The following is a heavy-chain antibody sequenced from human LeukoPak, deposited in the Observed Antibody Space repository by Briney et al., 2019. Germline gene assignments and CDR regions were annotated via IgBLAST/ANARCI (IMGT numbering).Heavy chain of an antibody. V-gene: IGHV4-4*07. CDR1: GGSISSYY. Sequence: PSETLSLTCTVSGGSISSYYWSWIRQPAGKGLEWIGRIYTSGSTNYNPSLKSRVTISVDTSKNQFSLKLSSVTAADTAVYYCTRGSEWLSAFDIWGQGTMVTVSS. J-gene: IGHJ3*02. CDR2: IYTSGST. CDR3: TRGSEWLSAFDI. D-gene: IGHD3-3*01.